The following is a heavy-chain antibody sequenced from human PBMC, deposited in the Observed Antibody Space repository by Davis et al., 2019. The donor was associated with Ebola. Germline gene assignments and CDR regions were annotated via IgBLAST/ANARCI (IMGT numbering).Heavy chain of an antibody. CDR2: ISGSGGST. D-gene: IGHD3-3*01. V-gene: IGHV3-23*01. J-gene: IGHJ4*02. Sequence: GESLKISCAASGFTFSSYAMSWVRQAPGKGLEWVSAISGSGGSTYYADSVKGRFTISRDNSKNTLYLQMNSLRAEDTAVYYCAKKAEWLFEAYYFDYWGQGTLVTVSS. CDR1: GFTFSSYA. CDR3: AKKAEWLFEAYYFDY.